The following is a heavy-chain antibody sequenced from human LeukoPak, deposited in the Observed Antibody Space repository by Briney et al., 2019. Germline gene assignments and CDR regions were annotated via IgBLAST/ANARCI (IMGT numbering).Heavy chain of an antibody. J-gene: IGHJ5*02. CDR3: ARDKSAGYSPGNWFDP. D-gene: IGHD3-22*01. CDR2: IYYSGST. V-gene: IGHV4-39*07. Sequence: PSETLSLTCTVSGGSISSSSYYWGWIRQPPGKGLEWIGSIYYSGSTYYNPSLKSRVTISVDTSKNQFSLKLSSVTAADTAVYYCARDKSAGYSPGNWFDPWGQGTLVTVSS. CDR1: GGSISSSSYY.